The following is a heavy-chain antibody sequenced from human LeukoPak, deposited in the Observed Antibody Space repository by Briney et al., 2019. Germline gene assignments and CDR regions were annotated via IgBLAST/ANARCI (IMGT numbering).Heavy chain of an antibody. J-gene: IGHJ4*02. D-gene: IGHD2-21*01. CDR2: ITGSYGYS. V-gene: IGHV3-21*06. Sequence: GGSLRLSCAASGFTFSSHSMNWVRQAPGMGLEWVAAITGSYGYSFYADSLKGRFTISRDNAKNSVSLQMNSLRAEDTAVYYCVRRNISGGDYFFDSWGQGALVIVSS. CDR1: GFTFSSHS. CDR3: VRRNISGGDYFFDS.